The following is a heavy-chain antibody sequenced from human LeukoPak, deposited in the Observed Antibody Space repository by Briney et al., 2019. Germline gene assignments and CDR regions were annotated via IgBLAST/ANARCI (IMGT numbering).Heavy chain of an antibody. CDR2: INPSGGST. V-gene: IGHV1-46*01. J-gene: IGHJ5*02. CDR3: ARESPPPYDFWSGYHDTFDP. D-gene: IGHD3-3*01. Sequence: ASVNVSCKASGYTFTSYYMHWVRQAPRQGLEWMGIINPSGGSTSYAQKFQGRVTMTRDTSTSTVYMELSSLRSEDTAVYYCARESPPPYDFWSGYHDTFDPWGQGTLVTVSS. CDR1: GYTFTSYY.